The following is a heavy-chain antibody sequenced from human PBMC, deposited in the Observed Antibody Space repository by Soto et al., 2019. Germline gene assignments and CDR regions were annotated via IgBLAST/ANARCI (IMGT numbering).Heavy chain of an antibody. D-gene: IGHD6-6*01. CDR3: ARGRWQLVLGDVYGMDV. Sequence: EVQLVESGGGLVQPGGSLRLSCAASGFTFSSYWMHWVRQAPGKGLVWVSRINSEGSSTSYADSVKGRFTISRDNAKNTLDLQMHSLRAEDTDVYYCARGRWQLVLGDVYGMDVWGQGTTVTFAS. J-gene: IGHJ6*02. CDR1: GFTFSSYW. CDR2: INSEGSST. V-gene: IGHV3-74*01.